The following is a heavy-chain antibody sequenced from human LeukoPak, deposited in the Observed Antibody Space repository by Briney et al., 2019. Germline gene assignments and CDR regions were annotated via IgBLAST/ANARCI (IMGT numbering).Heavy chain of an antibody. V-gene: IGHV4-4*07. CDR3: ARDPSYTSSYFDI. Sequence: SETLSLTCTVSGGSISHYYWSWIRQPAGKGLEWIGRIYGSGGTNYNPSLKSRVSMSVDTSQNQISLKLSSVTAADTAVYYCARDPSYTSSYFDIWGQGTMVTVSS. CDR2: IYGSGGT. CDR1: GGSISHYY. J-gene: IGHJ3*02. D-gene: IGHD6-19*01.